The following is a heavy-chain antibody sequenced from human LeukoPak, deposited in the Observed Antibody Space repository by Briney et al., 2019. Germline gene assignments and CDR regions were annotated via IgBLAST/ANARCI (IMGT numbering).Heavy chain of an antibody. CDR2: ISGSGGST. J-gene: IGHJ4*02. D-gene: IGHD1-26*01. V-gene: IGHV3-23*01. CDR1: GFTFSSYA. CDR3: AKVGELGATSDYFDY. Sequence: GSLRLSCAASGFTFSSYAMSWVRQAPGKGLEWVSAISGSGGSTYYADSVKGRFTISRDNTKKTMYLQISRLRAEDTAIYFCAKVGELGATSDYFDYWGQGALITVSS.